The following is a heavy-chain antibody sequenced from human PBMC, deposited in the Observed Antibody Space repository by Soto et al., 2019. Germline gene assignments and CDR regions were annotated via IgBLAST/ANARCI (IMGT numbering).Heavy chain of an antibody. CDR3: AREAAGVYAMEGAFDI. CDR1: GYSISSGYY. J-gene: IGHJ3*02. D-gene: IGHD2-8*01. V-gene: IGHV4-38-2*02. Sequence: KPSETLSLTCAGSGYSISSGYYWGWIRQPPGKGLEWIGSIYHSGSTYYNPSLKSRVTISVDTSKNQFSLKLSSVTAADTAVYYCAREAAGVYAMEGAFDIWGQGTMVTVSS. CDR2: IYHSGST.